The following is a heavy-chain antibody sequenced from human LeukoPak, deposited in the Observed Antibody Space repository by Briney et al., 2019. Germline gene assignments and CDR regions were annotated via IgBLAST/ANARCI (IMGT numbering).Heavy chain of an antibody. CDR3: ATSRGTTVVTPSSAFDI. D-gene: IGHD4-23*01. V-gene: IGHV4-59*01. CDR1: GGSISSYY. CDR2: IYYSGST. Sequence: SETLSLTCTVSGGSISSYYWSWIRQPPGKGLEWIGYIYYSGSTNYNPSLKSRVTISVDTSKNQFSLKLSSVTAADTAVYYCATSRGTTVVTPSSAFDIWGQGTMVTVSS. J-gene: IGHJ3*02.